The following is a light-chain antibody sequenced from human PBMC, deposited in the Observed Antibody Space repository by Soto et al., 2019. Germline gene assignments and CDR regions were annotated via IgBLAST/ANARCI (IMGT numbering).Light chain of an antibody. CDR2: GAS. CDR1: QSVSSSY. CDR3: QQYGSSPQT. V-gene: IGKV3-20*01. Sequence: DIVLTQSPGTLSLSPGERATLSCRASQSVSSSYLAWYQQKPGQAPRLLIYGASSRATGIPDRFSGSGSGTDFTLTSSRLEPEDFAVYYCQQYGSSPQTFGQGTKLEIK. J-gene: IGKJ2*01.